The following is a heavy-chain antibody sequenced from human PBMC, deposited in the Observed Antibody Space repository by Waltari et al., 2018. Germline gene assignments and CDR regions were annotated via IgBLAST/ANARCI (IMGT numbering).Heavy chain of an antibody. CDR1: GGPISSYY. J-gene: IGHJ6*02. V-gene: IGHV4-59*01. CDR2: IYYRGST. D-gene: IGHD5-18*01. Sequence: QVQLQESGPGLVKPSETLSLTCTVSGGPISSYYWSWIRQPPGKGLEWIGYIYYRGSTNYNPSLKSRVTISVDTSKNQFSLKLSSVTAADTAVYYCARDRGYSYGPGYYYYGMDVWGQGTTVTVSS. CDR3: ARDRGYSYGPGYYYYGMDV.